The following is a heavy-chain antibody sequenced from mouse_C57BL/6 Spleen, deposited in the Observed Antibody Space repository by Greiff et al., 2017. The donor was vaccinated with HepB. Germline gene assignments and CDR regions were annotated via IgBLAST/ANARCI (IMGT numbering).Heavy chain of an antibody. CDR1: GYSFTDYN. CDR3: ARGDGYYEDWYFDV. J-gene: IGHJ1*03. V-gene: IGHV1-39*01. CDR2: INPNYGTT. Sequence: VKPGASVKISCKASGYSFTDYNMNWVKQSNGKSLEWIGVINPNYGTTSYNQKFKGKATLTVDQSSSTAYMQLNSLTSEDSAVYYCARGDGYYEDWYFDVWGTGTTVTVSS. D-gene: IGHD2-3*01.